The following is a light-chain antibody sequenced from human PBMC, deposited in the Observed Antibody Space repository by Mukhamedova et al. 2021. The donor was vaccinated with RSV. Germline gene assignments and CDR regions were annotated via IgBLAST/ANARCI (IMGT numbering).Light chain of an antibody. CDR2: DVS. Sequence: SDVGGYNYVSWYQQHPGKAPKLMIYDVSNRPSGVSNRFSGSKSGNTASLTISGLQAEDEADYYCSSYTSSRSYVFGTGTKVTVL. J-gene: IGLJ1*01. CDR1: SDVGGYNY. CDR3: SSYTSSRSYV. V-gene: IGLV2-14*01.